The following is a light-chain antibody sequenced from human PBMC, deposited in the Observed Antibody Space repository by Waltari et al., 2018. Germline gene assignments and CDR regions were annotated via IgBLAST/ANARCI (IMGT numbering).Light chain of an antibody. V-gene: IGKV1-33*01. J-gene: IGKJ3*01. Sequence: DIQMTQSPSSLSAYLGDRVTISCQASRDITDYLNWYNQKPGKAPSLLIYDTSNLESGVPSRFSGTGSGTHFTLTLSSLQPEDIGTYYCQQFDSLPFTFGPGTKVD. CDR1: RDITDY. CDR2: DTS. CDR3: QQFDSLPFT.